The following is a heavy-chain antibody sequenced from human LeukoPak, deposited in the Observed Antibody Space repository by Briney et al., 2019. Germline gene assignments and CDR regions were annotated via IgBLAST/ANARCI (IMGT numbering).Heavy chain of an antibody. J-gene: IGHJ4*02. CDR3: ARSVSGVWLFDY. V-gene: IGHV3-30-3*01. Sequence: GFLRLSCAASGFPFTVYPTHWVRQAPGKGLECVSVSSSDETYKFYADSVRGRFTISRDNSKNRLYLQMSDLRAEDTAVYFCARSVSGVWLFDYWGRGTLVTVSS. CDR1: GFPFTVYP. CDR2: SSSDETYK. D-gene: IGHD5/OR15-5a*01.